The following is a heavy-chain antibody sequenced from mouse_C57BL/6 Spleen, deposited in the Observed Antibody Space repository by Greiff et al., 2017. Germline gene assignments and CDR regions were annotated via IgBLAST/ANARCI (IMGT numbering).Heavy chain of an antibody. Sequence: VQLQQSGAELVRPGTSVKVSCKASGYAFTNYLIEWVKQRPGQGLEWIGVINPGSGGTNYNEKFKGKATLTADKSSSTAYMQLSSLTSEDSAVYFCASMVTTWYFDVGGTGTTVTVSS. CDR1: GYAFTNYL. CDR3: ASMVTTWYFDV. V-gene: IGHV1-54*01. CDR2: INPGSGGT. J-gene: IGHJ1*03. D-gene: IGHD2-2*01.